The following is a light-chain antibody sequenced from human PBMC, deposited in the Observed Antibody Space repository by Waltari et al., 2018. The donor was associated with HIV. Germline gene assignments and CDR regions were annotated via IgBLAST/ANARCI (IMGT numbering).Light chain of an antibody. CDR3: QQYYSTPRT. V-gene: IGKV4-1*01. CDR1: KSVLYSSNNKNY. CDR2: WAS. J-gene: IGKJ2*01. Sequence: DIVMTQSPDSLVVSLGERATINCKSSKSVLYSSNNKNYLAWYQQKPGQPPKLLIYWASTRESGVPDRFSGSGSGTDFTLTISSLQAEDVAVYYCQQYYSTPRTFGQGTKLEIK.